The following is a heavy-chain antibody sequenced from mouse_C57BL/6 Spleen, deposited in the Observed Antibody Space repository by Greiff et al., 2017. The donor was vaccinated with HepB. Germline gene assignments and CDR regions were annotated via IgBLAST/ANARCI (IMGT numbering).Heavy chain of an antibody. D-gene: IGHD1-1*01. CDR1: GFTFSSYG. V-gene: IGHV5-6*01. J-gene: IGHJ2*01. CDR2: ISSGGSYT. CDR3: ARHDDYYGSSYFDY. Sequence: EVNVVESGGDLVKPGGSLKLSCAASGFTFSSYGMSWVRQTPDKRLEWVATISSGGSYTYYPDSVKGRFTISRDNAKNTLYLQMSSLKSEDTAMYYCARHDDYYGSSYFDYWGQGTTLTVSS.